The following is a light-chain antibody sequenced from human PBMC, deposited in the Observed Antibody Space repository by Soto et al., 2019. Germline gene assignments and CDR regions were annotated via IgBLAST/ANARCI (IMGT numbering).Light chain of an antibody. Sequence: EIVLTQSPGTLSLSPGERATLSCRASQSFSNTYLAWYQQKPGQAPKPLIYGASSRATGNPDRFSGSGSGTDFTLTMSRLEPEDFAVYYCQQYISSPFTFGPGTKVDI. J-gene: IGKJ3*01. CDR2: GAS. CDR1: QSFSNTY. CDR3: QQYISSPFT. V-gene: IGKV3-20*01.